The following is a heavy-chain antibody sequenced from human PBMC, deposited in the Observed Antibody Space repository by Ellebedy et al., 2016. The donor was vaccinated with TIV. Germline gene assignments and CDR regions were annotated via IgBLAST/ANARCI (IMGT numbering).Heavy chain of an antibody. J-gene: IGHJ4*02. Sequence: GESLKISCAASGFTFSSYAMHWVRQAPGKGLEWVAVISYDGSNKYYADSVKGRFTISRDNSKNTLYLQMNSLRAEDTAVYYCARGPGRYQLLDYWGQGTLVTVSS. CDR2: ISYDGSNK. CDR1: GFTFSSYA. V-gene: IGHV3-30-3*01. D-gene: IGHD2-2*01. CDR3: ARGPGRYQLLDY.